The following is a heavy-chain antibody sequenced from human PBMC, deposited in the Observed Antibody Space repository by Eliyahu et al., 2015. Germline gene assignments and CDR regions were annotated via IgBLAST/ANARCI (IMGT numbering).Heavy chain of an antibody. V-gene: IGHV3-33*01. CDR1: GFXFSASG. CDR3: ARDLRKGRYMDV. Sequence: QELLVESGGGVVQPGGSLRISCAXSGFXFSASGMHWVRQAPGKGVGWGAIIWFDGSDKYYADAVKGRFTISRDNSKNTLYLQMSSLRVDDTAVYYCARDLRKGRYMDVWGRGTTVTVSS. D-gene: IGHD3-16*01. J-gene: IGHJ6*03. CDR2: IWFDGSDK.